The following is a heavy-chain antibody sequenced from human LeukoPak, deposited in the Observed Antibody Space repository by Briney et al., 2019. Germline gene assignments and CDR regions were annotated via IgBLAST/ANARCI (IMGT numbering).Heavy chain of an antibody. J-gene: IGHJ4*02. V-gene: IGHV3-33*01. Sequence: GGSLRLSCAASGFTFSSYGMHWVRQAPGKGLEWVAVIWYDGSNKYYADSVKGRFTISRDNSKNTLYLQMNSLRAEDTAVYYCARGRLDLIHHYYFDYWGQGTLVTVSS. CDR3: ARGRLDLIHHYYFDY. D-gene: IGHD1-1*01. CDR2: IWYDGSNK. CDR1: GFTFSSYG.